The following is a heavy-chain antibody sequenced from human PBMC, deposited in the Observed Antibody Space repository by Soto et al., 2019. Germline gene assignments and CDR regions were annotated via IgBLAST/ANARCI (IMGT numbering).Heavy chain of an antibody. D-gene: IGHD4-17*01. CDR3: TSHGDGDYDRDYYSYYYGMAV. J-gene: IGHJ6*02. V-gene: IGHV3-73*02. CDR2: IRRTANSYAT. Sequence: EVQLVESGGGLVQPGGSLKLSCAASGFTFSGSDMHWVRQASGKGLEWVGRIRRTANSYATAYAASVKGRSTISRDDSKNTAYLQMNSLKTEDTAVYYCTSHGDGDYDRDYYSYYYGMAVWGQGTTVTVSS. CDR1: GFTFSGSD.